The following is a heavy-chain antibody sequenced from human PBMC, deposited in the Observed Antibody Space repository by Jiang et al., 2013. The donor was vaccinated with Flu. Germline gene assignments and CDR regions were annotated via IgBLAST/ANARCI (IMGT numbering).Heavy chain of an antibody. D-gene: IGHD3-22*01. J-gene: IGHJ4*02. Sequence: GAEVKKPGESLRISCKGSGYSFTSYWISWVRQMPGKGLEWMGRIDPSDSYTNYSPSFQGHVTISADKSISTAYLQWSSLKASDTAMYYCARTYLGGYYDSSGYSTLTTWGQGTLVHRL. CDR2: IDPSDSYT. CDR3: ARTYLGGYYDSSGYSTLTT. V-gene: IGHV5-10-1*01. CDR1: GYSFTSYW.